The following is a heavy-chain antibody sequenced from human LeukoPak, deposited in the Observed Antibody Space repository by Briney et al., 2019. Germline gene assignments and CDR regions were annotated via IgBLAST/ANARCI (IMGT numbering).Heavy chain of an antibody. J-gene: IGHJ4*02. D-gene: IGHD1-14*01. CDR1: GFTFSNYA. CDR2: ISLSGGST. V-gene: IGHV3-23*01. CDR3: VKDNPLDY. Sequence: PGGSLRLSCAASGFTFSNYAMSWVRQAPGKGLEWVSLISLSGGSTYYADSVKGRFTISRDNSKNTLYLHINSLRAEDTAVYYCVKDNPLDYWGQGTLVIVSS.